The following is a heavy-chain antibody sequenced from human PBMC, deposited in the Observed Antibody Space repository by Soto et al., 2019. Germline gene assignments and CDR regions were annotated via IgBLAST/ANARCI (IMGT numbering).Heavy chain of an antibody. CDR2: IYYSGST. CDR1: GGSISSSSYY. J-gene: IGHJ4*02. V-gene: IGHV4-39*01. D-gene: IGHD6-19*01. CDR3: ARLFSGPADY. Sequence: SETLSLTCTVSGGSISSSSYYWGWIRQPPGRGLEWIGSIYYSGSTYYNPSLKSRVTISVDTSKNQFSLKLSSVTAADTAVYSCARLFSGPADYWGQGTLVTVSS.